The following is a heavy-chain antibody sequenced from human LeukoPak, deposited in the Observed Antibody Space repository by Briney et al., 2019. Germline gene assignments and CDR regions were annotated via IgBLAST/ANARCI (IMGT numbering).Heavy chain of an antibody. Sequence: KPGGSLRLSCAASRFTFSNAWMSWVRQAPGKGLEWVGRVKSKTDGGATDYAAPVKGRFTLSRDDSKHSLYLQMNSLKTDDTAVYYCTTDEGVFPGYFDNWGQGTLVTVSS. J-gene: IGHJ4*02. CDR3: TTDEGVFPGYFDN. D-gene: IGHD3-16*01. V-gene: IGHV3-15*01. CDR2: VKSKTDGGAT. CDR1: RFTFSNAW.